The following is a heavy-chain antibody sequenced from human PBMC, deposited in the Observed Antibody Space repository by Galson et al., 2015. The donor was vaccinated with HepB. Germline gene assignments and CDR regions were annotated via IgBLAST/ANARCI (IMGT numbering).Heavy chain of an antibody. CDR2: ISAYNGNT. CDR1: GYTFTSYG. V-gene: IGHV1-18*01. CDR3: ARDHEYSGYVPWFDP. J-gene: IGHJ5*02. Sequence: SVKVSCKASGYTFTSYGISWVRQAPGQGLEWMGWISAYNGNTNYAQKLQGRVTMTTDTSTSTAYMELRSLRSDDTAVYYCARDHEYSGYVPWFDPWGQGTLVTVSS. D-gene: IGHD5-12*01.